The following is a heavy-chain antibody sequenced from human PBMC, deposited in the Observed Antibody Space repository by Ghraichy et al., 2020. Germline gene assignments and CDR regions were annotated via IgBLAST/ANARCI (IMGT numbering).Heavy chain of an antibody. D-gene: IGHD6-19*01. V-gene: IGHV3-72*01. J-gene: IGHJ4*02. Sequence: LSLTCAASGFTFSDYYMDWVRQAPGKGLEWVGRTRNKANGYTTEYAASVKGRFTISRDDSKNSLYLQMNSLKTEDTAVYHCARATGYSSGWLGYWGQGTLVTVSS. CDR1: GFTFSDYY. CDR3: ARATGYSSGWLGY. CDR2: TRNKANGYTT.